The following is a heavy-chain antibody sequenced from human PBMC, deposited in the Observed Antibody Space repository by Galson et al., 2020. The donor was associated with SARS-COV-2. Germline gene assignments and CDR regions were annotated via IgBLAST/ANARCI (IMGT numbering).Heavy chain of an antibody. CDR1: GFTFSSYC. V-gene: IGHV3-30*18. CDR2: ISYDGRNK. Sequence: GESLKISCAASGFTFSSYCMHWVPQAPGQGLEWVAVISYDGRNKYYADSVKGRFTISRDNSKNTQYLQMNRLRTEDTAVYYCAKDPSVGYSCYSGSGVWGQGTAVTVSS. D-gene: IGHD2-15*01. J-gene: IGHJ6*02. CDR3: AKDPSVGYSCYSGSGV.